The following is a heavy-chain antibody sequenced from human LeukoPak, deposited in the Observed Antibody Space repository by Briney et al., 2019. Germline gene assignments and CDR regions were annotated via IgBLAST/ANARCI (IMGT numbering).Heavy chain of an antibody. CDR1: GYSISSGYY. J-gene: IGHJ4*02. CDR3: ARGAGGNFDY. CDR2: INHSGST. D-gene: IGHD3-16*01. Sequence: SETLSLTCTVSGYSISSGYYWGWIRQPPGKGLEWIGEINHSGSTNYNPSLKSRVTISVDTSKNQFSLKLSSVTAADTAVYYCARGAGGNFDYWVQGTLVTVSS. V-gene: IGHV4-38-2*02.